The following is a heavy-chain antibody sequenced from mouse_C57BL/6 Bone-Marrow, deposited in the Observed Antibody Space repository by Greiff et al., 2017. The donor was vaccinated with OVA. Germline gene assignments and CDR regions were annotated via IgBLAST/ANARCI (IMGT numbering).Heavy chain of an antibody. CDR2: ISSGGSYT. CDR3: ARYDCGSSYFDC. J-gene: IGHJ2*01. D-gene: IGHD1-1*01. CDR1: GFTFSSYG. Sequence: DVKLVESGGDLVKPGGSLKLSCAASGFTFSSYGMSWVRQSPDKRLEWVATISSGGSYTYYPDSVKRRLTISRDNAKNTLYLQRRSLKSKNTAMYYCARYDCGSSYFDCWGQGTTLTVSS. V-gene: IGHV5-6*02.